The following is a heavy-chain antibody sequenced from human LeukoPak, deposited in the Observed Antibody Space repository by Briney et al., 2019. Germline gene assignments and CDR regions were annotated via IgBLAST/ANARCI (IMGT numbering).Heavy chain of an antibody. D-gene: IGHD3-22*01. J-gene: IGHJ6*03. V-gene: IGHV1-18*01. Sequence: ASVKVSCKASGYTFTSYGISWVRQAPGQGLEWMGWISAYNGNTNYAQKLQGRVTMTTDTSTSTAYMELRSLRSGDTAVYYCARAGTHYYDSSGYLMYYMDVWGKGTTVTVSS. CDR1: GYTFTSYG. CDR3: ARAGTHYYDSSGYLMYYMDV. CDR2: ISAYNGNT.